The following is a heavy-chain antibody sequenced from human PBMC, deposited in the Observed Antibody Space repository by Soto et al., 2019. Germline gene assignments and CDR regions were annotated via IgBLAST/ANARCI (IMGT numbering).Heavy chain of an antibody. V-gene: IGHV4-34*01. J-gene: IGHJ5*02. CDR2: INHSGST. D-gene: IGHD3-3*01. CDR3: ARLYDFWGGSKIDP. Sequence: QVQLQQWGAGLLKPSETLSLTCAVYGGSFSGYYWSWIRQPPGKGLEWIGEINHSGSTNYNPPLKSRVTISVDTSKNQFSLKLSSVTAADTAVYYCARLYDFWGGSKIDPWGQGTLVTVSS. CDR1: GGSFSGYY.